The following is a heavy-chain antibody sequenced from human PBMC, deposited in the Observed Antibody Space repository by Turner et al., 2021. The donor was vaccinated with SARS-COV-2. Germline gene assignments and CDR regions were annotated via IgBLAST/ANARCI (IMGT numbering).Heavy chain of an antibody. CDR3: TRVPSGGWFDP. CDR1: GGSLSNYF. V-gene: IGHV4-4*07. J-gene: IGHJ5*02. CDR2: IYTSRLN. D-gene: IGHD3-3*01. Sequence: QVQLQESGPGLVKPSETLSLTCTVSGGSLSNYFWSWIRQPVGKGLEWIGRIYTSRLNDYNPSLKSRVTMSVDTSKNKLSLRLTSVTAADTAVYYCTRVPSGGWFDPWGQGTLVSVSS.